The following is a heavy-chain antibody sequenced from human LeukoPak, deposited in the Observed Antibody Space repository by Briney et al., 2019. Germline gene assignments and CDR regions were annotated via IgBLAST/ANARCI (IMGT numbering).Heavy chain of an antibody. J-gene: IGHJ3*02. CDR3: TKGQLWASGRAFDI. Sequence: PGGSLRLSCAASGFTFSSYSMNWVRQAPGKGLDWVAFVRDDGSSQKYAATVKGRFTTSRDNSKNTLYLQMNNLRPEDTAVYYCTKGQLWASGRAFDIWGQGTMVTVSS. V-gene: IGHV3-30*02. CDR2: VRDDGSSQ. CDR1: GFTFSSYS. D-gene: IGHD3-16*01.